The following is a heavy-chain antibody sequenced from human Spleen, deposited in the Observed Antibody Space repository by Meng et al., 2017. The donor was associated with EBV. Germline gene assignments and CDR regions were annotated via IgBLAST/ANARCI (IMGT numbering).Heavy chain of an antibody. CDR2: ISTNSISI. V-gene: IGHV3-21*01. D-gene: IGHD2-8*01. J-gene: IGHJ4*02. CDR3: ARDTYMLPTPPLDS. Sequence: EVELVESGGGLVKPGGSLSLSCAASGFTFSDYYMTWVRRAPGRGLEWVSSISTNSISIYYADSVKGRFTISRDNPRNSLYLEMNSLTAEDTAVYYCARDTYMLPTPPLDSWGQGTLVTVSS. CDR1: GFTFSDYY.